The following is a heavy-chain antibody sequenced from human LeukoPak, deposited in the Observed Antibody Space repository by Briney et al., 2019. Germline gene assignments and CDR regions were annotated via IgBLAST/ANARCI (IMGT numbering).Heavy chain of an antibody. CDR3: ARAYCSGGSCYSKYFDY. Sequence: SETLSLTCTVSGGSISNYYWSWIRQPPGKGLEWIGYIYYSGSHNYNPSLKSLVAKSVETSKNQSSLKLSSVTAADTAVYYCARAYCSGGSCYSKYFDYWGQGTLVTVSS. V-gene: IGHV4-59*01. J-gene: IGHJ4*02. CDR2: IYYSGSH. CDR1: GGSISNYY. D-gene: IGHD2-15*01.